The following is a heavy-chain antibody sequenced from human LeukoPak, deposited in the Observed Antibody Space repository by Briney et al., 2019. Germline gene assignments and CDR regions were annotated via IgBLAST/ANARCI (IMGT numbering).Heavy chain of an antibody. Sequence: SGTLSLTCTVSGGSISSHYWSWIRQPPGKGLEWIGYIYYSGSTNYNPSLKSRVTISVDTSKNQFSLKLSSVTAADTAVYYCARASSYDFWRGYYLDYWGQGTLVTVSS. CDR2: IYYSGST. J-gene: IGHJ4*02. CDR1: GGSISSHY. CDR3: ARASSYDFWRGYYLDY. V-gene: IGHV4-59*11. D-gene: IGHD3-3*01.